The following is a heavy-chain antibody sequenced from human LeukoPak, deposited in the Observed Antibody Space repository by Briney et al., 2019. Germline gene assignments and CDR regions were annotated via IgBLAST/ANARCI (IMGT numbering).Heavy chain of an antibody. V-gene: IGHV1-69*02. CDR2: IIPILGIA. CDR1: GGTFSSYT. Sequence: SVKVSCKASGGTFSSYTISWVRQAPGQGLEWMGRIIPILGIANYAQKFQGRVTITADKSTSTAYMELSSLRSEDTAVYYCARFYYDQGDAFDIWGQGTMVTVPS. CDR3: ARFYYDQGDAFDI. J-gene: IGHJ3*02. D-gene: IGHD3-22*01.